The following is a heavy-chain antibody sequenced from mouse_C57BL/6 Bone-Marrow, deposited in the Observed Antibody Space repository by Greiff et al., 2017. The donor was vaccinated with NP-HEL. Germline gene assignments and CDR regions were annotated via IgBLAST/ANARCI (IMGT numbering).Heavy chain of an antibody. V-gene: IGHV1-5*01. J-gene: IGHJ1*03. D-gene: IGHD2-2*01. CDR3: TRWGIYYGYHWYFDV. Sequence: VQLQQSGTVLARPGASVKMSCKTSGYTFTSYWMHWVKQRPGQGLEWIGAIYPGNSYTSYNQKFKGKAKLTAVTSASTAYMELSSLINEDSAVYYCTRWGIYYGYHWYFDVWGTGTTVTVSS. CDR1: GYTFTSYW. CDR2: IYPGNSYT.